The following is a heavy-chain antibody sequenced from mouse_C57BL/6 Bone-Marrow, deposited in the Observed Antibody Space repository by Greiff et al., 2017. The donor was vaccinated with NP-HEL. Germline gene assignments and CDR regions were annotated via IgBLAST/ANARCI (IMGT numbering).Heavy chain of an antibody. Sequence: QVQLQQPGAELVKPGASVKLSCKASGYTFTSYWMHWVKQRPGQGLEWIGMIHPNSGSTNYNEKFKSKATLTVDKSSSTAYMQLSSLTSEDSAVYDCARGTIVSFSDFDVWGTGTTVTVSS. CDR3: ARGTIVSFSDFDV. V-gene: IGHV1-64*01. CDR2: IHPNSGST. J-gene: IGHJ1*03. D-gene: IGHD2-5*01. CDR1: GYTFTSYW.